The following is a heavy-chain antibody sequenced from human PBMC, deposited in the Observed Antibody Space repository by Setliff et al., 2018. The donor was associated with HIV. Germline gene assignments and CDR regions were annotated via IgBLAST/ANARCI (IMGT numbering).Heavy chain of an antibody. CDR2: INPNTGNT. D-gene: IGHD3-22*01. V-gene: IGHV1-2*02. CDR3: ARGRNYDSSGYGDYYYYMDV. J-gene: IGHJ6*03. Sequence: GASVKVSCKASGYTFTGYFIHWVRQAPGQGFEWMGWINPNTGNTHYPPSFQGRVTLTRDTSISTAYMEVSNLRSDDTAVYYCARGRNYDSSGYGDYYYYMDVWGKGTTVTVSS. CDR1: GYTFTGYF.